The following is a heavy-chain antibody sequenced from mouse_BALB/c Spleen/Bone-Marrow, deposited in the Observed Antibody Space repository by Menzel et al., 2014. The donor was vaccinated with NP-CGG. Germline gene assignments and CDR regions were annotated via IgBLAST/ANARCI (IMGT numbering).Heavy chain of an antibody. D-gene: IGHD1-1*01. Sequence: QVQLKQSGAELARPGASVKLSCKASGYTFXDYYINWVKQRTGQGLEWIGEIYPGSGNTYYNEKFKGKATLTADKSSSTAYMQLSSLTSEDSAVYFCAKGGYGSSYVRYYAMDYWGQGTSVTVSS. CDR1: GYTFXDYY. J-gene: IGHJ4*01. V-gene: IGHV1-77*01. CDR2: IYPGSGNT. CDR3: AKGGYGSSYVRYYAMDY.